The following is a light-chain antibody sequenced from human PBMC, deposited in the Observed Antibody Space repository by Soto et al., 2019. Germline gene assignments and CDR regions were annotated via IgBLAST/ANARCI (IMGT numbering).Light chain of an antibody. CDR3: QQGKTFPYT. J-gene: IGKJ2*01. V-gene: IGKV1-12*01. CDR2: HAS. Sequence: IQMTQSPSTVSASVGDRINISCRAARDIGDWLAWYQQRPGEAPKHLIYHASTLHSGVPPRFSGTRSGTIFTLTVSALQPEDFAAYYCQQGKTFPYTFGQGTRLET. CDR1: RDIGDW.